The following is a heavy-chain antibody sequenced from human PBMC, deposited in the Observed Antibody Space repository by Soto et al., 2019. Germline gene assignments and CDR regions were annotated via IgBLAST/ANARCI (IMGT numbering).Heavy chain of an antibody. Sequence: SLRLSCAASGFTFSSYGMHWVRQAPGKGLEWVAVISYDGSNKYYADSVKGRFTISRDNSKNTLYLQMNSLRAEDTAVYYCAKDEVGAVYYYYYGMDVWGQGTTVT. D-gene: IGHD1-26*01. V-gene: IGHV3-30*18. CDR2: ISYDGSNK. CDR3: AKDEVGAVYYYYYGMDV. J-gene: IGHJ6*02. CDR1: GFTFSSYG.